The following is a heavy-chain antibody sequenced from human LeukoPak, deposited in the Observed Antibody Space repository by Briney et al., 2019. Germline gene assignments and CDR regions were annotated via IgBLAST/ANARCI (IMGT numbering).Heavy chain of an antibody. CDR3: AKDEKGYSGYDPFDY. D-gene: IGHD5-12*01. CDR1: GSTFSSYA. Sequence: GGSLRLSCAASGSTFSSYAMSWVRQAPGKGLEWVSAINGSGGSTYYADSVKGRFTISRDNSKNTLYLQMNSLRAEDTAVYYCAKDEKGYSGYDPFDYWGQGTLVTVSS. CDR2: INGSGGST. J-gene: IGHJ4*02. V-gene: IGHV3-23*01.